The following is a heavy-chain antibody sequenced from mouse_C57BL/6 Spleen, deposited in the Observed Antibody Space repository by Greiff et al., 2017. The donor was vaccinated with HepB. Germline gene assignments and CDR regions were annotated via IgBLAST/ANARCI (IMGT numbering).Heavy chain of an antibody. J-gene: IGHJ2*01. Sequence: EVMLVESGGGLVKPGGSLKLSCAASGFTFSSYAMSWVRQTPEKRLEWVATISDGGSYTYYPDNVKGRFTISRDNAKNNLYLQMSHLKSEDTAMYYCARDGTVADLDYWGQGTTLTVSS. CDR1: GFTFSSYA. D-gene: IGHD1-1*01. CDR2: ISDGGSYT. CDR3: ARDGTVADLDY. V-gene: IGHV5-4*01.